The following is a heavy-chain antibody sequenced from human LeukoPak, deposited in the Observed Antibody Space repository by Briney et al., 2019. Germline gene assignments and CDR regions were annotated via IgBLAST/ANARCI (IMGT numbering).Heavy chain of an antibody. J-gene: IGHJ3*02. CDR1: GFNFSSFA. CDR2: ISATGGRT. CDR3: AKGTVWGVRAFDI. D-gene: IGHD7-27*01. V-gene: IGHV3-23*01. Sequence: GGSLRLSCAASGFNFSSFAMTWVRQAPGKGLEWVSVISATGGRTYYEDSVKGRFIISRDNSKNTLYLQMNSLTAEDTAVYYCAKGTVWGVRAFDIWGQGTMVTVSS.